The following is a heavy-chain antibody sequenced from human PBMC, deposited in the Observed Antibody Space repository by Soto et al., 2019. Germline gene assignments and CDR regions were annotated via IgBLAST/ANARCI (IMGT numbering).Heavy chain of an antibody. CDR2: ISYDGSNK. Sequence: GGSLRLSCAASGFTFSSYAVHWVRQAPGKGLEWVAVISYDGSNKYNADSVKGRFTISRDNSKNTLYLQMNSLRAEDTAVYYCARAGGSGTYYNYYFDYWGQGTLVTVSS. D-gene: IGHD3-10*01. CDR1: GFTFSSYA. V-gene: IGHV3-30-3*01. J-gene: IGHJ4*02. CDR3: ARAGGSGTYYNYYFDY.